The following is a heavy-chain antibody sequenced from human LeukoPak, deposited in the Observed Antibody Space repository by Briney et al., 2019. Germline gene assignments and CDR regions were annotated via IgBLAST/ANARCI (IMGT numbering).Heavy chain of an antibody. CDR3: AKEGAYYYDSSGYFDY. D-gene: IGHD3-22*01. CDR2: IRGSGGGT. V-gene: IGHV3-23*01. J-gene: IGHJ4*02. Sequence: PGGSLRLSCAASGFTFSSYWMSWVRQAPGKGLEWVSAIRGSGGGTNYGDSVKGRFTISRDNSKNTLYLQMNSLRAEDTAVYYCAKEGAYYYDSSGYFDYWGQGTLVTVSS. CDR1: GFTFSSYW.